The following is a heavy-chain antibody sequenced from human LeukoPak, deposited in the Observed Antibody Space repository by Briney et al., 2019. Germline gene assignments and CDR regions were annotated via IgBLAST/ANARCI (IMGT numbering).Heavy chain of an antibody. CDR2: SHYGGYP. CDR1: GGSVSEDNFY. V-gene: IGHV4-61*01. J-gene: IGHJ6*04. Sequence: SETLSLTCTVSGGSVSEDNFYWGWIRQPPGKGLEWIGYSHYGGYPNCNPSLKSRVRISVDTSKNQFSLNLSSVTAADTAVYYCARDANLGYFYAMDVWGKGTTVTVSS. D-gene: IGHD4/OR15-4a*01. CDR3: ARDANLGYFYAMDV.